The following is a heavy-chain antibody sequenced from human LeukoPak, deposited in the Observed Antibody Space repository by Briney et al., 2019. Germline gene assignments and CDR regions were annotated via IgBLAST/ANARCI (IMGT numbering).Heavy chain of an antibody. J-gene: IGHJ4*02. Sequence: KPGGSLRLSCAASGFTFSGYSMNWVRQAPGKGLEWVSSITSSSSYIYYADSVKGRFTISRDNAKNSLYLQMNSLRAEDTAVYYCARGETSWTLPNDYWGQGTLVTVS. CDR1: GFTFSGYS. CDR3: ARGETSWTLPNDY. V-gene: IGHV3-21*01. CDR2: ITSSSSYI. D-gene: IGHD2-2*01.